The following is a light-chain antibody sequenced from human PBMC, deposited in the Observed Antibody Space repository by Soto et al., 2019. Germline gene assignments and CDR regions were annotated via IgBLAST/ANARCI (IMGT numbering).Light chain of an antibody. CDR1: QTISFY. CDR3: QQSYSIPIT. J-gene: IGKJ5*01. Sequence: IQMPQSPSSLSASVGDRGTISCRASQTISFYLNWYQQKPGKAHKVLIYAASNLQSGVPSRFSGSGSGTEFTLTIISLQPEDFATYYCQQSYSIPITFGQGTRLEIK. V-gene: IGKV1-39*01. CDR2: AAS.